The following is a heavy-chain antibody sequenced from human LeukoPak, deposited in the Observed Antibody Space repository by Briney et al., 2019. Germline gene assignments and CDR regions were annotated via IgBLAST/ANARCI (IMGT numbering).Heavy chain of an antibody. CDR3: ARCAALPELMFYYGTDV. CDR1: GYTFTGYY. J-gene: IGHJ6*02. Sequence: ASVKVSCKASGYTFTGYYMHWVRQAPGQGLEWMGWINPNSGGTNYAQKFQGRVTMTRDTSISTAYMELSRLRSDDTAVYYCARCAALPELMFYYGTDVWGQGTTVTVSS. V-gene: IGHV1-2*02. CDR2: INPNSGGT. D-gene: IGHD1-26*01.